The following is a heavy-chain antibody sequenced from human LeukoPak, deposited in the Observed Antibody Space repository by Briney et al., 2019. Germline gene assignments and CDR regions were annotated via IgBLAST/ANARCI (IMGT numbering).Heavy chain of an antibody. J-gene: IGHJ5*02. Sequence: PGGSLRLSCAASGFTFSSYAMHWVRQAPGKGLEYVSAISSNGGSTYYANSVKGRFTISRDNSKNTLYLQMGSLRAEDMAVYYCARESSSGWYWFDPWGQGNLVTVSS. CDR3: ARESSSGWYWFDP. V-gene: IGHV3-64*01. CDR2: ISSNGGST. D-gene: IGHD6-19*01. CDR1: GFTFSSYA.